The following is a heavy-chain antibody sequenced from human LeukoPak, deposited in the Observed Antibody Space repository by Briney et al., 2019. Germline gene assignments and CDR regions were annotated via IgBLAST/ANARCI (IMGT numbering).Heavy chain of an antibody. CDR1: GFTFSSYS. CDR2: IWYDGSNK. D-gene: IGHD3-10*01. J-gene: IGHJ4*02. CDR3: ARDLTTMVRGVIALGY. Sequence: GGSLRLSCAASGFTFSSYSMNWVRQAPGKGLEWVAVIWYDGSNKYYADSVKGRFTISRDNSKNTLYLQMNSLRAEDTAVYYCARDLTTMVRGVIALGYWGQGTLVTVSS. V-gene: IGHV3-33*08.